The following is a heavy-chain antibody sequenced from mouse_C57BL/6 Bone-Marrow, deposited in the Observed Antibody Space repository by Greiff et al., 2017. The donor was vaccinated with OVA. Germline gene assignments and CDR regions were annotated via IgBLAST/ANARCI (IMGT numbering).Heavy chain of an antibody. D-gene: IGHD2-4*01. CDR1: GFSLTSYG. Sequence: VQRVESGPGLVAPSQSLSITCTVSGFSLTSYGVDWVRQSPGKGLEWLGVIWGVGSTNYNSALKSRLSISKDNSKSQVFLKMNSLQTDDTAMYYCASYYDYDRYYFDYWGQGTTLTVSS. CDR3: ASYYDYDRYYFDY. CDR2: IWGVGST. J-gene: IGHJ2*01. V-gene: IGHV2-6*01.